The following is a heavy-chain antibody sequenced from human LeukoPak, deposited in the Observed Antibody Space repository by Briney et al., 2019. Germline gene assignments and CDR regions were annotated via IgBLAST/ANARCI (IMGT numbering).Heavy chain of an antibody. CDR2: ISGSGGNT. CDR1: GFTFSSNA. Sequence: GGSLRLSCAASGFTFSSNAMSWVRQAPGKGLEWVSAISGSGGNTYYADSVKGRFTMSRDNSKNTLYLQMNSLRAEDTAVYHWAKGEVAGKKPPEYFQQGGRGTLATVST. V-gene: IGHV3-23*01. D-gene: IGHD6-19*01. CDR3: AKGEVAGKKPPEYFQQ. J-gene: IGHJ1*01.